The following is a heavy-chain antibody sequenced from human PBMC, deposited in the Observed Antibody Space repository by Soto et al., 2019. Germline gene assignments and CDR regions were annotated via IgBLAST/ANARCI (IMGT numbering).Heavy chain of an antibody. D-gene: IGHD1-26*01. V-gene: IGHV5-51*01. Sequence: PGESLKISCKGSGYSFTSYWIAWVRQMPGKGLEWMGIIYPGDSDTRYSPSFQGQVTISADKSISTSYLQWSSLKASDTAMYYCARPQSGNYYYFDYWGQGTLVTVSS. CDR2: IYPGDSDT. J-gene: IGHJ4*02. CDR1: GYSFTSYW. CDR3: ARPQSGNYYYFDY.